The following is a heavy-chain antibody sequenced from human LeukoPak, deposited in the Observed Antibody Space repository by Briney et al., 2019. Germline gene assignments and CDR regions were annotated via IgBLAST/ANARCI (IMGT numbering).Heavy chain of an antibody. V-gene: IGHV3-21*01. Sequence: GGSLRLSCAASGFTVSSYSMNWVRQAPGKGLEWVSSISSSSSYIYYADSVKGRFTISRDNAKNSLYLQMNSLRAEDTAVYYCTREMTTVTTLDYWGQGTLVTVSS. CDR3: TREMTTVTTLDY. CDR2: ISSSSSYI. D-gene: IGHD4-17*01. CDR1: GFTVSSYS. J-gene: IGHJ4*02.